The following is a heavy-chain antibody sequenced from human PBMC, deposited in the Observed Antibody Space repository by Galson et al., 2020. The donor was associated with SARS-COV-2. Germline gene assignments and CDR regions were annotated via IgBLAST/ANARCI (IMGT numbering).Heavy chain of an antibody. D-gene: IGHD4-17*01. CDR1: GYTLTELS. Sequence: ASVKVSCKVSGYTLTELSMHWVRQAPGKGLEWMGGFDPKDGETIYAQKFQGRVTMTEDTSTDTAYMELSSLRSEDTAVYYCATTSPLRTVTTGVDWFDPWGQGTLVTVSS. V-gene: IGHV1-24*01. CDR2: FDPKDGET. CDR3: ATTSPLRTVTTGVDWFDP. J-gene: IGHJ5*02.